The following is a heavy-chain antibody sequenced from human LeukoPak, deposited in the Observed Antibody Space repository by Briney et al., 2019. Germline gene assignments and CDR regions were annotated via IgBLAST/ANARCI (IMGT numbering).Heavy chain of an antibody. CDR3: ARGSSRATSYFWSGYYPTNWFDP. V-gene: IGHV4-59*01. CDR2: IYYSGST. Sequence: SSETLSLTCTVSGGSISRYYWSWIRQPPGKGLEWIAYIYYSGSTHYNPSLKSRVTISVDSSKNQFSLKLSSVSAEDTAVYYCARGSSRATSYFWSGYYPTNWFDPWGQGTLVTVSS. J-gene: IGHJ5*02. CDR1: GGSISRYY. D-gene: IGHD3-3*01.